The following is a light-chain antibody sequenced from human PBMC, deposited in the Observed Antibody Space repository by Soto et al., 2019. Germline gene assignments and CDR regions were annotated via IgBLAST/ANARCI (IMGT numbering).Light chain of an antibody. J-gene: IGKJ1*01. CDR2: GAS. Sequence: EIVMTQSPATLSVSPGERATLSCRASQSVSNNLAWYKQKPGQGPRLLIYGASNRATGIPARFSGSGSGTYFTLTISSLEPEDFAVYYCQQRSNWPWTFGQGTKVDIK. V-gene: IGKV3-11*01. CDR3: QQRSNWPWT. CDR1: QSVSNN.